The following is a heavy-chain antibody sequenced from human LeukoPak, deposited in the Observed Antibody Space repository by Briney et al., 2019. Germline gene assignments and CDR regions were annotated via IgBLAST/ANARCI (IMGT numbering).Heavy chain of an antibody. D-gene: IGHD3-22*01. J-gene: IGHJ4*02. V-gene: IGHV3-21*01. CDR2: IDSSSRNI. Sequence: SGGSLRLSCAASGFTFIIYSMNWVRQAPGKGLEWVSSIDSSSRNINYADSVKGRFTISRDNAKNALYLQMNSLRAEDTAVYCCARDLAYYYDSSYDWGQGTLVTVSS. CDR3: ARDLAYYYDSSYD. CDR1: GFTFIIYS.